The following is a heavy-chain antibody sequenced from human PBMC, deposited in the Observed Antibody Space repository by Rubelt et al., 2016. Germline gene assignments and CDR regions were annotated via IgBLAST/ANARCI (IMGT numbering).Heavy chain of an antibody. J-gene: IGHJ1*01. Sequence: KGLEWVGRINRITDGGTTDYAAPVKGRFTISRDDSKNTLYLQMNSLKVEDTAVYYCTTPQEAQHWGQGTLVTVSS. CDR2: INRITDGGTT. CDR3: TTPQEAQH. V-gene: IGHV3-15*01.